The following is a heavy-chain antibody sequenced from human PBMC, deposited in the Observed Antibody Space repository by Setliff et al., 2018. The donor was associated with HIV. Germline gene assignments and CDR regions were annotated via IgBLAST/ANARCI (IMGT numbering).Heavy chain of an antibody. J-gene: IGHJ4*02. Sequence: PGESLRRSCAGSGFTFSSYWMSWVRQAPGKGLEWVASIKEDGSEKHYVDFVKGRFSISRDNAKNSLYLQMNSLRGDDTAFYYCTRDAQWGQGILVTVSS. V-gene: IGHV3-7*01. CDR2: IKEDGSEK. CDR1: GFTFSSYW. CDR3: TRDAQ.